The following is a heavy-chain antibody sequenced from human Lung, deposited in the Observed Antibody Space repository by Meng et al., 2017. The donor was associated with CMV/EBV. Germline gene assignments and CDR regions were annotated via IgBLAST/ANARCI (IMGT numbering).Heavy chain of an antibody. CDR3: AKDLTLYYYDRGGYPDAFDI. CDR2: ISWNSGNI. V-gene: IGHV3-9*01. Sequence: GGSLRLXCAASGFTVDAYAMHWVRQPPGKGLEWVSGISWNSGNIGYADSVKGRFTISRDNAKNSLYLQMSSLRAEDTALYYCAKDLTLYYYDRGGYPDAFDIWXQGTXVTVAS. D-gene: IGHD3-22*01. J-gene: IGHJ3*02. CDR1: GFTVDAYA.